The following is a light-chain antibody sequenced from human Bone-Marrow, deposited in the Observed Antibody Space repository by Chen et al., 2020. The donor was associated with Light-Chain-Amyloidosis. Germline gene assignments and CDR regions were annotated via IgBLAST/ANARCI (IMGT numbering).Light chain of an antibody. CDR3: RAYISSSTLVV. Sequence: QSALTQPASVSGSPGQSITISCTGTSSDVGAYNYFSWYQQHPGKAPKLMIYDVSNRPSGVPYRFSGSKSGKTASLTISGLQAEDEADYHCRAYISSSTLVVFGGGTKLTVL. V-gene: IGLV2-14*01. CDR1: SSDVGAYNY. J-gene: IGLJ2*01. CDR2: DVS.